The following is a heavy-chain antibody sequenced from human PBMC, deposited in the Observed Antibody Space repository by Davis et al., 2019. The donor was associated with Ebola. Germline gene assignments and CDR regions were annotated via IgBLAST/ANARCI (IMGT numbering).Heavy chain of an antibody. J-gene: IGHJ4*02. V-gene: IGHV1-2*06. CDR1: GYTFTSYA. Sequence: ASVKVSCKASGYTFTSYAMHWVRQAPGQGLEWMGRINPNSGGTNYAQKFQGRVTMTRDTSISTAYMELSRLRSDDTAVYYCARDGYSSSSPDYWGPGTLVTVSS. CDR3: ARDGYSSSSPDY. CDR2: INPNSGGT. D-gene: IGHD6-6*01.